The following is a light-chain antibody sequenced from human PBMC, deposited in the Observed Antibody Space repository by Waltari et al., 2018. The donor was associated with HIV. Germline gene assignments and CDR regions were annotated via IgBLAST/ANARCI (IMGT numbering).Light chain of an antibody. CDR3: QSPDSSGSYEV. V-gene: IGLV3-25*03. Sequence: SYELTQPPSVSVSPGQTARITCSGDALPKQYAYWYQQKQGQAPVVVIYKDNERPSGTPERFSGSTSGKTVTLTMSGVQAEDEDDYYCQSPDSSGSYEVFGGGTRLTVL. CDR1: ALPKQY. J-gene: IGLJ3*02. CDR2: KDN.